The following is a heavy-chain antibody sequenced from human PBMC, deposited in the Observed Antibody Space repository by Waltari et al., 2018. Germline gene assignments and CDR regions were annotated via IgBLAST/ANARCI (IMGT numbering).Heavy chain of an antibody. Sequence: EVQLVESGGGLVQPGGSLRLSCAASGFTFSSYWMSWVRQAPGKGLEWVANIKQDGSEKYYVDSVKGRFTISRDNAKNALYLQMNSLRAEDTAVYYCAREDSSGYFDYWGQGTLVTVSS. CDR3: AREDSSGYFDY. CDR2: IKQDGSEK. CDR1: GFTFSSYW. V-gene: IGHV3-7*01. J-gene: IGHJ4*02. D-gene: IGHD6-19*01.